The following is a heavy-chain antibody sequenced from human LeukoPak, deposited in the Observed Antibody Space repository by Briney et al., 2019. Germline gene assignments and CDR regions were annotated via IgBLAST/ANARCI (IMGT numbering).Heavy chain of an antibody. CDR3: ARGWYYGLDI. CDR2: ISSSSTYL. V-gene: IGHV3-21*01. CDR1: GFTFSSYG. J-gene: IGHJ3*02. D-gene: IGHD3-10*01. Sequence: GGSLRLSCAASGFTFSSYGMNWVRQAPGKGLEWVSSISSSSTYLYYADSVKGRFTISRDNAKNSLYLQMNSLRAEDTAVYYCARGWYYGLDIWGQGTMVTVSS.